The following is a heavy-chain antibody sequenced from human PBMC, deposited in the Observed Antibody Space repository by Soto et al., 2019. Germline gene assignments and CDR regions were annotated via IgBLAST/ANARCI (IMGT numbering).Heavy chain of an antibody. CDR2: IYHSGST. J-gene: IGHJ3*02. D-gene: IGHD4-17*01. Sequence: PSETLSLTCAVSGGSISSGGYSWSWIRQPPGKGLEWIGYIYHSGSTYYNPSLKSRVTISVDRSKNQFSLKLSSVTAADTAVYYCARENYGGNSRRGHDAFDIWGQGTMVTVSS. V-gene: IGHV4-30-2*01. CDR1: GGSISSGGYS. CDR3: ARENYGGNSRRGHDAFDI.